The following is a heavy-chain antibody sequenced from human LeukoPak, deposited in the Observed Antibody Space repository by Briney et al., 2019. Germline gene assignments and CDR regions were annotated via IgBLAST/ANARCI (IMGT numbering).Heavy chain of an antibody. D-gene: IGHD3-10*01. V-gene: IGHV4-38-2*01. CDR2: IYHSGST. CDR1: GYSISSGYY. J-gene: IGHJ4*02. Sequence: PSETLSLTCAVSGYSISSGYYWGWIRQPPGKGLEWIGSIYHSGSTYYNPSLKSRVTISVDTSKNQFSLKLSSVTAADTAVYYCARCHYRSGSHVYYLGQGTLVTVSS. CDR3: ARCHYRSGSHVYY.